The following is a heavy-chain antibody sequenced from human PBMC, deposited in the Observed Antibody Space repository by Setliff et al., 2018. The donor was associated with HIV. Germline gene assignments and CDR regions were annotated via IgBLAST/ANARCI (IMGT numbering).Heavy chain of an antibody. CDR2: IYYSGSI. D-gene: IGHD2-8*01. CDR3: ARRGRDGVLIVFATGFDP. J-gene: IGHJ5*02. Sequence: SETLSLTCSVSGGSISSSSDYWGWIRQPPGKGLEWIGSIYYSGSIYYNPSLKSRVTISVDTSKNHFSLKLNSVTAADTAVYYCARRGRDGVLIVFATGFDPWGQGTLVTVSS. CDR1: GGSISSSSDY. V-gene: IGHV4-39*02.